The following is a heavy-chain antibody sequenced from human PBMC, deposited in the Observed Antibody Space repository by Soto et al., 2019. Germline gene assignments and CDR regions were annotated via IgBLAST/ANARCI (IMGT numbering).Heavy chain of an antibody. CDR1: GDSVSKYY. J-gene: IGHJ5*02. Sequence: SETLSLTCTVSGDSVSKYYWNWIRQPAGKGLEWIGRIHSTRSPNYNPSLKSRVTMSVDTSKNQFSLKLNLTSVTAADTAVYYCARSPAYGDYANLDTWGQGTLVTVSA. V-gene: IGHV4-4*07. CDR3: ARSPAYGDYANLDT. CDR2: IHSTRSP. D-gene: IGHD4-17*01.